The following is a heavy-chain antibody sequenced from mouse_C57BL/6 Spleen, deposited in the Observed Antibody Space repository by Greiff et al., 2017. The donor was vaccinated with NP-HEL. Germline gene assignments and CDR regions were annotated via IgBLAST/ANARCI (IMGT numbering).Heavy chain of an antibody. D-gene: IGHD3-2*02. J-gene: IGHJ2*01. CDR2: ISSGGSYT. CDR1: GFTFSSYG. Sequence: EVKLVESGGDLVKPGGSLKLSCAASGFTFSSYGMSWVRQTPDKRLEWVATISSGGSYTYYPDSVKGRFTISRDNAKNTLYLQMSSLKSEDTAMYYCARPKSKDSSGPYYFDYWGQGTTLTVSS. CDR3: ARPKSKDSSGPYYFDY. V-gene: IGHV5-6*01.